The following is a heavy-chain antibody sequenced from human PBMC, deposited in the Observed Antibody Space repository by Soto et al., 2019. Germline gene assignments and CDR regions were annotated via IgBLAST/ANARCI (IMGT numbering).Heavy chain of an antibody. CDR2: VIPIFGTA. CDR1: GGTFSSYG. CDR3: ASLWRWTDDDY. J-gene: IGHJ4*02. V-gene: IGHV1-69*12. D-gene: IGHD1-1*01. Sequence: QVQLVQSGAEVKKPGSSVKVSCKASGGTFSSYGISWVRQAPGQGLEWMGGVIPIFGTANYAQKFQGRVTITADESTSTAYMGLSSLRSEDTDLYYCASLWRWTDDDYWGQGTLVTVSS.